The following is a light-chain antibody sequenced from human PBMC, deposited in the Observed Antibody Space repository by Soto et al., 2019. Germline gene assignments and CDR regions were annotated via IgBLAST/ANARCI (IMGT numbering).Light chain of an antibody. CDR3: QPSYSTPRT. CDR1: QSISSY. Sequence: DIQMTQSPSSLSASVGDRFTITCRASQSISSYLNWYQQKPGKAPKLLIYAASSLQSGVPSRFSGSGSGTDFTLTISSLQPEDFATYYCQPSYSTPRTFGQGTKVEIK. CDR2: AAS. J-gene: IGKJ1*01. V-gene: IGKV1-39*01.